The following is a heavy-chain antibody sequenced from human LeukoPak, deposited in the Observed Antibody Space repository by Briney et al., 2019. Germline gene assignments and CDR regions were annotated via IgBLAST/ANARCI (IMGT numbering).Heavy chain of an antibody. V-gene: IGHV1-2*02. CDR2: INPNSGGT. CDR1: GSTFTYYY. J-gene: IGHJ4*02. CDR3: ATMGATTFDH. D-gene: IGHD1-26*01. Sequence: GASVKVSCKASGSTFTYYYINWVRQAPGQGLEWLGWINPNSGGTNYAQKLQGRVTMTRDTSIRTVYMEVSRLTSDDTAVYYCATMGATTFDHWGQGTLVTVSS.